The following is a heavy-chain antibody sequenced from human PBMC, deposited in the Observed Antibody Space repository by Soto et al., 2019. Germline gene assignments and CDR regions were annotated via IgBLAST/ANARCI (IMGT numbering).Heavy chain of an antibody. CDR1: GFTFSTYA. Sequence: PGGSLRLSCAASGFTFSTYAMSWVRQAPRKGLEWVSAISCNGGDYTYYADSVKGRFTISRDNSKNTLYLQMNSLRAEDTAVYYCVPLCRYCSTTTPSWGQGTMVTVSS. D-gene: IGHD2-2*01. V-gene: IGHV3-23*01. CDR2: ISCNGGDYT. J-gene: IGHJ3*01. CDR3: VPLCRYCSTTTPS.